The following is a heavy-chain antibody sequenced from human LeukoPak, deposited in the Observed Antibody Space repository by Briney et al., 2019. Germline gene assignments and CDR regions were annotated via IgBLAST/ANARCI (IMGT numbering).Heavy chain of an antibody. V-gene: IGHV3-7*03. Sequence: GGSLRLSCAASGCSLSSHWMTWVRQVPGRGPEWVANVNRDGSETYYLDSVKGRFTISKDNAKNSLYLQMNSLRAEDTALYHCARNNGMDVWGQGTTVIVSS. CDR1: GCSLSSHW. CDR3: ARNNGMDV. CDR2: VNRDGSET. J-gene: IGHJ6*02.